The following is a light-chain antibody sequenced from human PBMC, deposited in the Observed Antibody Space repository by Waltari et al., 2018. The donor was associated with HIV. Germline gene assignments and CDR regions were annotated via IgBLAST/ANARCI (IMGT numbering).Light chain of an antibody. Sequence: QAVLTQPSSLSASPGASASLTCTLRSDINVGSYTPYWYQQKPWIPPQYPLRFYSDSDKHQGSGVPSRFSGSTDASANAGILLISGLQSEDEADYYCMTWHNSAWVFGGGTKLTVL. CDR2: FYSDSDK. CDR1: SDINVGSYT. J-gene: IGLJ3*02. CDR3: MTWHNSAWV. V-gene: IGLV5-45*02.